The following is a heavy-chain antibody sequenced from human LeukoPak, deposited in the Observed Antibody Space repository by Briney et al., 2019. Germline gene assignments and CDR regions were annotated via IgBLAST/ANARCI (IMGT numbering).Heavy chain of an antibody. CDR1: GYTFTSHG. CDR2: ISAYNGDT. CDR3: VRDPSNTSGWKTWFDP. D-gene: IGHD6-19*01. V-gene: IGHV1-18*01. J-gene: IGHJ5*02. Sequence: ASVKVSCKASGYTFTSHGISWVRQAPGQGLEWMGWISAYNGDTKYAQNLQGRVTLTTYTLTTTAYLELRSLTSDDTAVYYCVRDPSNTSGWKTWFDPWGQGTLVTVSS.